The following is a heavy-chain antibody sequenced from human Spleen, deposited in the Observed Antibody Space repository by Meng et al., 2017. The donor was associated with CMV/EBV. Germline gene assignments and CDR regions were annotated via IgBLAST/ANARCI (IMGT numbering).Heavy chain of an antibody. J-gene: IGHJ6*02. Sequence: ASVKVSCKASGYTFTDHYFHWVRQAPGQGLEWMGWIYPNSGGTHYAQKFQGRLTVTTDTSISTGYMELSSLGSDDTAVYYCARGQVQCSTINCHDYRFSGMDVWGQGTTVTVSS. CDR2: IYPNSGGT. CDR1: GYTFTDHY. V-gene: IGHV1-2*02. CDR3: ARGQVQCSTINCHDYRFSGMDV. D-gene: IGHD2/OR15-2a*01.